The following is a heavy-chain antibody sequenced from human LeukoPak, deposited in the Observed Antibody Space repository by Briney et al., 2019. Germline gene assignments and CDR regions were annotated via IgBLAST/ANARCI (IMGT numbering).Heavy chain of an antibody. J-gene: IGHJ3*02. Sequence: ASVKVSCKASGYTFTGYFIHWVRQAPGQGLGWMGWINPNSGDTGYAQKFRGRVTMTRDTSINTVCIELSRLRSDDTAVYYCARKNYDPDGIDIWGQGTMVTVSS. CDR3: ARKNYDPDGIDI. CDR1: GYTFTGYF. V-gene: IGHV1-2*02. D-gene: IGHD3-22*01. CDR2: INPNSGDT.